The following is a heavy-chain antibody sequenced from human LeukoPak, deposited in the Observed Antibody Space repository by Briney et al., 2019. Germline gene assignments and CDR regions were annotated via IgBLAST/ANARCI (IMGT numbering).Heavy chain of an antibody. CDR1: GGSFSGYY. J-gene: IGHJ6*03. V-gene: IGHV4-34*01. CDR2: INHSGST. CDR3: AREVQHGGPGYYMDV. D-gene: IGHD1-1*01. Sequence: PSETLSLTCAVYGGSFSGYYWSWIRQPPGKGLEWIGEINHSGSTNYNLSLKSRVTISVGTSKNQFSLKLSSVTAADTAVYYCAREVQHGGPGYYMDVWGKGTTVTVSS.